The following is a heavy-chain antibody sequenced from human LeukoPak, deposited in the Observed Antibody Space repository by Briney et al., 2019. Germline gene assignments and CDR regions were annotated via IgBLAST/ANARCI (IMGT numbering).Heavy chain of an antibody. Sequence: PGGSLRLSCAASGFTFSSYSMNWVRQAPGKGLEWVSSISSSSSYIYYADSVKGRFTISRDNAKNSLYLQMNSLRAEDTAVYYCAKTNLYSSSWVDYWGQGTLVTVSS. CDR2: ISSSSSYI. CDR3: AKTNLYSSSWVDY. D-gene: IGHD6-13*01. V-gene: IGHV3-21*04. CDR1: GFTFSSYS. J-gene: IGHJ4*02.